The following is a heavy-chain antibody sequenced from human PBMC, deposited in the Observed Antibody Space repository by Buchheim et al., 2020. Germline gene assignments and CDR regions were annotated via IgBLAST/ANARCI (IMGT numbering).Heavy chain of an antibody. CDR3: ARGVIVVVPAAMGFYYYYGMDV. CDR2: INHSGST. V-gene: IGHV4-34*01. CDR1: GGSFSGYY. J-gene: IGHJ6*02. Sequence: QVQLQQWGAGLLKPSETLSLTCAVYGGSFSGYYWSWIRQPPGKGLEWNGEINHSGSTNYNPSLKSRVTISVETSKNQFSLKLGSVTAADTAVYYCARGVIVVVPAAMGFYYYYGMDVWGQGTT. D-gene: IGHD2-2*01.